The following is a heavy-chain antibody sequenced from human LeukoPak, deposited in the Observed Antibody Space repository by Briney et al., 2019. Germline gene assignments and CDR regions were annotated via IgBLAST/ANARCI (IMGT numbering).Heavy chain of an antibody. CDR1: GGSISSGSYY. D-gene: IGHD3-10*01. V-gene: IGHV4-61*02. CDR2: IYTSGST. Sequence: PSETLSLTCTVSGGSISSGSYYWSWIRQPAGKGLEWIGRIYTSGSTNYNPSLKSRVTISVDTSKNQFSLKLSSVTAADTAVYYCARGYGSGSYYNAPEYYFDYWGQGTLVTVSS. CDR3: ARGYGSGSYYNAPEYYFDY. J-gene: IGHJ4*02.